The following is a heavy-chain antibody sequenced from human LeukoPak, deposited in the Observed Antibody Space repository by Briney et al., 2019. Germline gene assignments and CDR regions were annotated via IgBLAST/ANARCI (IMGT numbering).Heavy chain of an antibody. CDR1: GFIFSSYW. J-gene: IGHJ4*02. Sequence: GGSLRLSCAASGFIFSSYWMSWVRQAPGKGLEWVANIKQDGSEKYYVDSVKGQFTISRDNAKNSLYLQMNSLRAEDTAVYYCARGGYYYDSSGYYDYWGQGTLVTVSS. CDR2: IKQDGSEK. CDR3: ARGGYYYDSSGYYDY. V-gene: IGHV3-7*01. D-gene: IGHD3-22*01.